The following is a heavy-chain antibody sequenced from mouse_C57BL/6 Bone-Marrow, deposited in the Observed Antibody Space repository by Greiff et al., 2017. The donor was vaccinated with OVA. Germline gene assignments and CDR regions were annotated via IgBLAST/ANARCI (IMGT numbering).Heavy chain of an antibody. CDR2: ISSGGDYI. CDR1: GFTFSSYA. D-gene: IGHD3-2*02. J-gene: IGHJ2*01. V-gene: IGHV5-9-1*02. Sequence: EVMLVESGEGLVKPGGSLKLSCAASGFTFSSYAMSWVRQTPEKRLEWVAYISSGGDYIYYADTVKGRFTISRDNARNTLYLQMSSLKSEDTAMYYCTREGRQLRLLDYWGQGTTLTVSS. CDR3: TREGRQLRLLDY.